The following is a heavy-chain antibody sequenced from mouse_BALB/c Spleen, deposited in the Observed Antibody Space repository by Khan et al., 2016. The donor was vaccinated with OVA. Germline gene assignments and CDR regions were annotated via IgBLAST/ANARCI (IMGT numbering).Heavy chain of an antibody. Sequence: QVQLKEPGPGLVAPSQSLSITCTVSGFSLSNYGIHWVRQPPGKGMEWLGVIWTGGITNYNSALMSRLSISKDNSKSQDFLKMNRLQTTETAIYYGARSYDYDVEGFAYWGQGTLVTVSA. CDR2: IWTGGIT. D-gene: IGHD2-4*01. J-gene: IGHJ3*01. CDR1: GFSLSNYG. V-gene: IGHV2-9*02. CDR3: ARSYDYDVEGFAY.